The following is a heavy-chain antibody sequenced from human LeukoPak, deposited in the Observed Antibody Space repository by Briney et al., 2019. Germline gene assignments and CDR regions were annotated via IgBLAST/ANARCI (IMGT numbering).Heavy chain of an antibody. V-gene: IGHV4-30-4*01. CDR1: GGSITSGDYY. CDR2: IYYTGST. J-gene: IGHJ4*02. Sequence: SQTLSLTCTVSGGSITSGDYYWSWIRQPPGKGLGWIGHIYYTGSTYYNPSLKSRVTISVDTSKNEFSLKLSSVTAADPAVYYCARDPSRTQFDYWGQGTLVTVSS. CDR3: ARDPSRTQFDY. D-gene: IGHD2-2*01.